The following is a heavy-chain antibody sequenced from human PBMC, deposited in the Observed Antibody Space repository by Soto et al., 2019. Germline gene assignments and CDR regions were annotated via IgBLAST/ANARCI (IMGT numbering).Heavy chain of an antibody. Sequence: LRLSCVASGFPFSSYAMSWVRQTPGKGLEWVSGISGSGGRTYYADSVKGRFTISRDNAKNSLYLQMNSLRAEDTAVYYCARELDTAMVMHYYYYGMDVWGQGTTVTVSS. CDR1: GFPFSSYA. D-gene: IGHD5-18*01. J-gene: IGHJ6*02. CDR3: ARELDTAMVMHYYYYGMDV. CDR2: ISGSGGRT. V-gene: IGHV3-23*01.